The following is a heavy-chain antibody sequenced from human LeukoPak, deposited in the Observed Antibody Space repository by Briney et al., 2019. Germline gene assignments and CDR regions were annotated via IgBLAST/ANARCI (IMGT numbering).Heavy chain of an antibody. CDR3: ARDDYGDLQYFEN. CDR1: GYTFTKNF. Sequence: ASVKVSCKASGYTFTKNFLHWVRQAPGQGLEWMGWINPNDGGTLYAQKFQGRVTMTTDTSIATAYMEMGTLTSDDTAVYYCARDDYGDLQYFENWGQGTLVTVSS. D-gene: IGHD4-17*01. V-gene: IGHV1-2*02. J-gene: IGHJ4*02. CDR2: INPNDGGT.